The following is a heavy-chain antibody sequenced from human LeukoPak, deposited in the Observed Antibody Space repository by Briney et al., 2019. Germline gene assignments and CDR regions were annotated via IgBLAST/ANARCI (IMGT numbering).Heavy chain of an antibody. D-gene: IGHD3-10*01. CDR2: INHSGST. Sequence: SETLSLTCAVYGGSFSGYYWSWIRQPPGKGLEWIGEINHSGSTNYNLSLKSRVTISVDTSKNQFSLKLSSVTAADTAVYYCARVGGDTMVRGVTPFDYWGQGTLVTVSS. CDR3: ARVGGDTMVRGVTPFDY. CDR1: GGSFSGYY. V-gene: IGHV4-34*01. J-gene: IGHJ4*02.